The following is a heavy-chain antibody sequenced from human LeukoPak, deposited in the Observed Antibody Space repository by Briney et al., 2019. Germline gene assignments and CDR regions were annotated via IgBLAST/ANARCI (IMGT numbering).Heavy chain of an antibody. Sequence: GGSLRLSCAASGFTFSSYGMHWVRQAPGKGLEWVAVISYDGSNKYYADSVKGRFTISRDNSKNTLYLQMNSLRAEDTAVYYXXXXXXXXXXXXYDDLNWFDPWGQGTLVTVSS. CDR2: ISYDGSNK. D-gene: IGHD1-1*01. J-gene: IGHJ5*02. CDR1: GFTFSSYG. V-gene: IGHV3-30*03. CDR3: XXXXXXXXXXXYDDLNWFDP.